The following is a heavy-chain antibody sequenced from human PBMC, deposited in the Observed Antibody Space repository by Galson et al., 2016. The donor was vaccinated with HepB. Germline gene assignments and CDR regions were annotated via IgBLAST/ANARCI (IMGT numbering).Heavy chain of an antibody. J-gene: IGHJ3*02. CDR1: GFTVSGSY. CDR3: ARCMGWYWMCAFEI. CDR2: IYSDGTT. V-gene: IGHV3-66*01. D-gene: IGHD2-8*02. Sequence: SLRLSCAVSGFTVSGSYMSWVRQAPGKGLEWVSVIYSDGTTKYADSVKGRFIISRDNSKNTLYLQMNSLRAEDTAVYYCARCMGWYWMCAFEIWGQGTMVTVSS.